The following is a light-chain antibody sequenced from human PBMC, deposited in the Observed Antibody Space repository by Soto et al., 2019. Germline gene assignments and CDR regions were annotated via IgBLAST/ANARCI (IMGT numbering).Light chain of an antibody. J-gene: IGKJ1*01. Sequence: EIVMTQSPATLSVSPGERATLSCRASQSVSSNLAWYQQKPGQAPRLLIYGASTRATGIPARFSGSGSGTEFTLTFSCLQSEDFAVYYCQQYNNWPSVAFGQGTKVEIK. CDR1: QSVSSN. CDR3: QQYNNWPSVA. V-gene: IGKV3-15*01. CDR2: GAS.